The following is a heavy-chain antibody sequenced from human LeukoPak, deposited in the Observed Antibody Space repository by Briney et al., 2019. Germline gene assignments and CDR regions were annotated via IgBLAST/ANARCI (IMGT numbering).Heavy chain of an antibody. Sequence: SETLSLTCTVSGGSISSYYWSWIRQPPGKGLEWIGYIYYSGSTNYNPSLKSRVTISVDTSKNQFSLKLSSVTAADTAVYYCARAYYYDSSGCLDAFDIWGQGTMVTVSS. D-gene: IGHD3-22*01. CDR1: GGSISSYY. V-gene: IGHV4-59*08. CDR3: ARAYYYDSSGCLDAFDI. CDR2: IYYSGST. J-gene: IGHJ3*02.